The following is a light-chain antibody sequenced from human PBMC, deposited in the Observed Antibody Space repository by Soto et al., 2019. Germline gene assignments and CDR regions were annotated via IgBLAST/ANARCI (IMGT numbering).Light chain of an antibody. Sequence: DIQMTQSPSTLSASVGDRVTITCRASQSISVWLAWYQQKAGKAPNLLIYKASRLESGVPSRFSGSGSETEFTLTISGLQPGDCATYYCQQYNSYSPTFGQGTKVDSK. J-gene: IGKJ1*01. CDR2: KAS. V-gene: IGKV1-5*03. CDR1: QSISVW. CDR3: QQYNSYSPT.